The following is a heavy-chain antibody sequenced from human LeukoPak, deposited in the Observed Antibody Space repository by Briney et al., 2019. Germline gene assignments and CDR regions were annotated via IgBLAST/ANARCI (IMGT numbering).Heavy chain of an antibody. CDR3: AKRVSGTTFY. CDR2: ISGSGATT. CDR1: GFTFSSYV. Sequence: GGSLRLSCAASGFTFSSYVMSWVRQASGKGLEWVSAISGSGATTYYADSVKGRFTISRDNSKNTLYLHVNSLRAEDTAVYYCAKRVSGTTFYWGQGTLVTVSS. J-gene: IGHJ4*02. D-gene: IGHD1-1*01. V-gene: IGHV3-23*01.